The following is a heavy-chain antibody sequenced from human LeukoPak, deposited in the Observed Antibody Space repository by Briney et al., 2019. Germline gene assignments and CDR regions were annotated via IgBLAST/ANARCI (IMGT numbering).Heavy chain of an antibody. J-gene: IGHJ4*02. D-gene: IGHD3-3*01. V-gene: IGHV3-30*18. Sequence: GGSLRLSCAASGFTFSSYGMHWVRQAPGKGLEWVAVISYDGSNKYYADSVKGRFTISRDNSKNTLYLQMNSPRAEDTAVYYCAKSPVAYNYDFWSGQSYYFDYWGQGTLVTVSS. CDR1: GFTFSSYG. CDR3: AKSPVAYNYDFWSGQSYYFDY. CDR2: ISYDGSNK.